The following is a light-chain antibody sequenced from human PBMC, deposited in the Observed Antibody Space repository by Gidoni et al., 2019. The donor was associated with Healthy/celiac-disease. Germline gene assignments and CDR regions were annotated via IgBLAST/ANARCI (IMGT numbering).Light chain of an antibody. J-gene: IGLJ3*02. Sequence: QSVLTHPPPASGTPRPRVTISCSGSSSNIGSNYVYWYQQLPGTAPKLLIYRNNQRPSGVPDRFSGSKSGTSASLAISGLRSEDEADYYCAAWDDSLSGWVFGGGTKLTVL. V-gene: IGLV1-47*01. CDR3: AAWDDSLSGWV. CDR2: RNN. CDR1: SSNIGSNY.